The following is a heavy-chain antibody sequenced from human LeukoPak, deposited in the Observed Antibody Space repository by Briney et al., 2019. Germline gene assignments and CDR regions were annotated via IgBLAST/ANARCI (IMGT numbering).Heavy chain of an antibody. V-gene: IGHV1-69*04. J-gene: IGHJ6*02. CDR3: ARGRGYDSSGYNHYYYGMDV. D-gene: IGHD3-22*01. CDR2: IIPILGIA. Sequence: SVKVSCKASGGTFSSYAISWVRQAPGQGLEWMGRIIPILGIANYAQKFQGRVTITADKSTSTAYMELSSLRSEDTAVYYCARGRGYDSSGYNHYYYGMDVWGQGTTVTVSS. CDR1: GGTFSSYA.